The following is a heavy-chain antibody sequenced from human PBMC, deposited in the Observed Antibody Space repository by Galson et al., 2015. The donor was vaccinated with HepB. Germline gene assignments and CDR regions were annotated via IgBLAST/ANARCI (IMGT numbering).Heavy chain of an antibody. V-gene: IGHV3-30*18. CDR1: GFTFSSYG. Sequence: SLRLSCAASGFTFSSYGMHWVRQAPGKGLEWVAVISYDGSNKYYADSVKGRFTISRDNSKNTLYLQMNSLRAEDTAVYYCAKDLYDYVWGSYRYPDYWGQGTLVTVSS. CDR3: AKDLYDYVWGSYRYPDY. D-gene: IGHD3-16*02. J-gene: IGHJ4*02. CDR2: ISYDGSNK.